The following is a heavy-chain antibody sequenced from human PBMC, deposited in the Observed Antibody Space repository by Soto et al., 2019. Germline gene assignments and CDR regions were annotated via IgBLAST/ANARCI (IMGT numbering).Heavy chain of an antibody. V-gene: IGHV4-34*01. CDR1: GGSFSGSY. D-gene: IGHD2-8*02. CDR2: INHSGST. CDR3: ARDKITGLFDY. J-gene: IGHJ4*02. Sequence: PSETLSLSYAVHGGSFSGSYWTWIRQPPGTGLEWIGEINHSGSTNYNPSLKSRVTISVDTSKNQFSLKLTSVTAADTAVYYCARDKITGLFDYWGQGTLVTVSS.